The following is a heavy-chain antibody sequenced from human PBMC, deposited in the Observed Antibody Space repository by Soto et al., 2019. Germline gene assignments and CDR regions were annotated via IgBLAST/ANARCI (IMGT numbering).Heavy chain of an antibody. Sequence: SGRVSCKASGYTFTSYYIHWVRQAPGQGLEWMGIINPSGGSTSYAQKFQGRVTMTRDTSTSTVYMELSSLRSEDTAVYYCARVLSRYPAGYYYGMDVWGQGTTVTVSS. CDR1: GYTFTSYY. CDR2: INPSGGST. CDR3: ARVLSRYPAGYYYGMDV. J-gene: IGHJ6*02. D-gene: IGHD1-20*01. V-gene: IGHV1-46*01.